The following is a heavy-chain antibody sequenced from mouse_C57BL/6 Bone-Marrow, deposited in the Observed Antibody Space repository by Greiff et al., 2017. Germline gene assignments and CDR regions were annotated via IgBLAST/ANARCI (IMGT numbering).Heavy chain of an antibody. CDR2: IWSGGST. CDR1: GFSLTSYG. Sequence: QVQLQQSGPGLVQPSQRLSITCTVSGFSLTSYGVHWVRQPPGKGLEWLGVIWSGGSTDYNAAFISRLSISKDNSKSQVFFKMNSLQADDTAIYYCAKKGGGYYVGAMDYWGQGTSVTVSS. V-gene: IGHV2-4*01. J-gene: IGHJ4*01. CDR3: AKKGGGYYVGAMDY. D-gene: IGHD2-3*01.